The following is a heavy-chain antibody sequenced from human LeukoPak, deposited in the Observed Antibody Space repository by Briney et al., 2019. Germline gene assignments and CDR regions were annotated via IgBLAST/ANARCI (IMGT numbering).Heavy chain of an antibody. V-gene: IGHV4-4*07. CDR1: GNSFGDYY. J-gene: IGHJ2*01. D-gene: IGHD6-13*01. CDR2: IDTSGNT. CDR3: ARVSSSWYQDWYFDL. Sequence: PSETLSLTCTVSGNSFGDYYWSWIRQPAGKGLEWIGRIDTSGNTNYKPSLKSRVTMSVDTSKNQFSLKLSSVTAADTAVYYCARVSSSWYQDWYFDLWGRGTLVTVSS.